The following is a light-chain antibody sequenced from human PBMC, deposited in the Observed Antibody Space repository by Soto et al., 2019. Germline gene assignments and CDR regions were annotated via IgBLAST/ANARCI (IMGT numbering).Light chain of an antibody. CDR3: QVWDSSSDHVV. J-gene: IGLJ2*01. CDR1: NLGTKS. V-gene: IGLV3-21*04. Sequence: SYELTQPPSVSVAPGKTARITCGGNNLGTKSVHWCQQKPGQAPVLVIYYDSDRPSGIPERFSGSNSGNTATLTINRVEAGDEADYYCQVWDSSSDHVVFGGGTKVTVL. CDR2: YDS.